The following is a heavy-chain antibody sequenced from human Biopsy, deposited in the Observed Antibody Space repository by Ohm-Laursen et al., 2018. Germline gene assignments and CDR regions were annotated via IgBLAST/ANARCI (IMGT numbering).Heavy chain of an antibody. CDR2: IYYSVMT. J-gene: IGHJ6*02. CDR1: GFTFSNYG. CDR3: ARDSGILNYGNFKYYHYYGMDV. V-gene: IGHV4-59*01. D-gene: IGHD4-11*01. Sequence: LRLSCTASGFTFSNYGIHWARQPPGKGLEWIGHIYYSVMTNYNPSLQSRVSISVDTSRNQVSLTLSSVTAADPAVYYCARDSGILNYGNFKYYHYYGMDVWGQGTKVTVSS.